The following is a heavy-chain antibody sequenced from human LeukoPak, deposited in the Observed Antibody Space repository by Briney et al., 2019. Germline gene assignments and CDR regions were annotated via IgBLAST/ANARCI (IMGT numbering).Heavy chain of an antibody. D-gene: IGHD3-22*01. CDR3: ARDYGSGYPFDY. Sequence: SVKVSCKASGGTFSSYAISWVRQAPGQGLEWMGRIIPIFGRANYAQKFQGRVTITTDESTSTAYMELSSLRSEDTAVYYCARDYGSGYPFDYWGQGTLVTVSS. V-gene: IGHV1-69*05. CDR1: GGTFSSYA. CDR2: IIPIFGRA. J-gene: IGHJ4*02.